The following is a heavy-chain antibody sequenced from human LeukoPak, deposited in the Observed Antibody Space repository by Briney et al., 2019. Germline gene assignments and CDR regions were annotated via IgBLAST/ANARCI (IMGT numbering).Heavy chain of an antibody. CDR3: ARSRQFVVVPAAIAFDI. CDR1: GFTFSDFT. J-gene: IGHJ3*02. CDR2: FSSDSSFI. D-gene: IGHD2-2*01. Sequence: PGGSLRLSCAASGFTFSDFTINWVRQAPGKGLEWVSSFSSDSSFIHSADSVKGRFAISRDDAKNSVYLQMNSLRAEDTAVYYCARSRQFVVVPAAIAFDIWGQGTVVTVSS. V-gene: IGHV3-21*01.